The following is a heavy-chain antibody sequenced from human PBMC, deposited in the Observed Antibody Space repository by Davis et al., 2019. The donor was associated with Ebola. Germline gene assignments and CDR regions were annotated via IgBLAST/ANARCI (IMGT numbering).Heavy chain of an antibody. CDR3: ARVHVRVVPAKLDP. Sequence: SVKVSCKASGGTFSSYAISWVRQAPGQGLEWMGGIIPIFGTANYAQKFQGRVTITADESTSTAYMELSSLRSEDTAVYYCARVHVRVVPAKLDPWGQGTLVTVSS. CDR2: IIPIFGTA. CDR1: GGTFSSYA. V-gene: IGHV1-69*13. D-gene: IGHD2-2*01. J-gene: IGHJ5*02.